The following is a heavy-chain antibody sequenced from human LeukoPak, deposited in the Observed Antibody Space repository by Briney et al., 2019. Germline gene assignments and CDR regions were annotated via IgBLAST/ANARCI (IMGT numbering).Heavy chain of an antibody. Sequence: GGSLRLSCAASGFTFSDHYMIWLRQAPGMGLEAISYISHNGETKYYADSVKGRLSISRDNAKSSLYLQMNSLRVEDTAVYYCARDRHGYFDYWGQGTLVTVSS. D-gene: IGHD6-13*01. CDR3: ARDRHGYFDY. CDR1: GFTFSDHY. V-gene: IGHV3-11*01. J-gene: IGHJ4*02. CDR2: ISHNGETK.